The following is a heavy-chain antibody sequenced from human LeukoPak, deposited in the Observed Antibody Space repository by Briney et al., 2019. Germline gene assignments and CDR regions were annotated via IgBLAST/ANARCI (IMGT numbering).Heavy chain of an antibody. J-gene: IGHJ6*01. CDR1: GGSISSYY. CDR2: IYYSGSA. CDR3: ARSNYYYYGMDV. V-gene: IGHV4-59*08. Sequence: SETLSLTCTVSGGSISSYYWSWIRQPPGKGLEWIGDIYYSGSANYNPSLKSRVTISVDTSKNQFSLKLSSVTAADRAVSYCARSNYYYYGMDVWGQGTTVTVPT.